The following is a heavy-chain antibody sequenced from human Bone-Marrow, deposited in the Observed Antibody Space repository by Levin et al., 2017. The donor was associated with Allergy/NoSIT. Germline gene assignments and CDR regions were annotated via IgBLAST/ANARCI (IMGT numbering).Heavy chain of an antibody. D-gene: IGHD6-19*01. CDR3: ARRRSYSSGWYFDY. V-gene: IGHV5-51*01. CDR1: GYSFTSYW. Sequence: GGSLRLSCKGSGYSFTSYWIGWVRQMPGKGLEWMGIIYPGDSDTRYSPSFQGQVTISADKSISTAYLQWSSLKASDTAMYYCARRRSYSSGWYFDYWGQGTLVTVSS. J-gene: IGHJ4*02. CDR2: IYPGDSDT.